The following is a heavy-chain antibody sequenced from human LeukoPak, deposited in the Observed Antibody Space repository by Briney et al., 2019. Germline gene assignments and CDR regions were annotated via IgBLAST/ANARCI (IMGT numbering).Heavy chain of an antibody. V-gene: IGHV3-23*01. CDR1: GFTFSSYP. J-gene: IGHJ4*02. Sequence: PGGSLRLSCAASGFTFSSYPVSWVRQAPGKGLEWVSAITGSGATTFYADSVKGRFTISRDNSRNTLYLQMNSLRAEDTAIYYCAKLWTGSYPRYFDYWGQGTLVTVSP. CDR2: ITGSGATT. CDR3: AKLWTGSYPRYFDY. D-gene: IGHD3-10*01.